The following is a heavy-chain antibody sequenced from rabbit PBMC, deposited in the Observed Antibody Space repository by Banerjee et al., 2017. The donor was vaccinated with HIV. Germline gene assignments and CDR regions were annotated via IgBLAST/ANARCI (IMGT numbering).Heavy chain of an antibody. CDR2: IYAGSSGNT. J-gene: IGHJ4*01. D-gene: IGHD1-1*01. Sequence: QEQLVESGGGLVQPEGSLTLTCTASGFSFSSSQYMCWVRQAPGKGLEWIACIYAGSSGNTYDASWAKGRFTISKPSSTTVTRQMTSLTAADTATYFCASGYASSSAYLYYLDLWGQGTLGTVS. CDR3: ASGYASSSAYLYYLDL. V-gene: IGHV1S45*01. CDR1: GFSFSSSQY.